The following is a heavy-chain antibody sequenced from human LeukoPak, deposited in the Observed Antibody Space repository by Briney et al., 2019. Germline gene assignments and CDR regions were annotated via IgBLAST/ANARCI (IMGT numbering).Heavy chain of an antibody. J-gene: IGHJ6*02. V-gene: IGHV3-53*04. CDR2: IYSGGTT. CDR3: ATLPIVVTSARI. D-gene: IGHD2-15*01. Sequence: GGSLRLSCAASGFTVNSNYMSWVRQAPGKGLEWVPSIYSGGTTSYADSVRGRFAISRHHSENTLFLQMDSLRTEDTAVYYCATLPIVVTSARIWGQGTSVTVSS. CDR1: GFTVNSNY.